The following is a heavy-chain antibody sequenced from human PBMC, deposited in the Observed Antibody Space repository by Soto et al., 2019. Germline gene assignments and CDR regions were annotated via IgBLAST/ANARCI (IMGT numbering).Heavy chain of an antibody. CDR1: GFSFSADGVG. Sequence: QITLKESGPTLVKPTQTLTLTCIFSGFSFSADGVGVGWIRQPPGKALEWLALIYWDDDPRYRPSLKSRLTITKDASKNQVVLTITNMDPLDTATYYCAHAFGGTSWPNDAFDVWGQGTVVTVSS. J-gene: IGHJ3*01. CDR2: IYWDDDP. CDR3: AHAFGGTSWPNDAFDV. D-gene: IGHD3-16*01. V-gene: IGHV2-5*02.